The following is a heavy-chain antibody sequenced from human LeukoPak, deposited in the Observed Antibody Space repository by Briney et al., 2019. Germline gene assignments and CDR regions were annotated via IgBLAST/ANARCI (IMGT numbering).Heavy chain of an antibody. J-gene: IGHJ5*02. Sequence: PGGSLRLSCAASGFTSSNYEMNWVRQAPGKGLEWVSYISAIDSTTYYADSVKDRFTISRDNAKNSLYLQMNSLRVEDTAVYHCARGLASSNWPHWFDPWGQGTLVSVSS. CDR1: GFTSSNYE. CDR2: ISAIDSTT. CDR3: ARGLASSNWPHWFDP. V-gene: IGHV3-48*03. D-gene: IGHD6-13*01.